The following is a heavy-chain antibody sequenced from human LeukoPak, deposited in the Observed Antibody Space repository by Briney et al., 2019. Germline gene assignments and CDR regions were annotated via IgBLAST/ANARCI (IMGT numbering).Heavy chain of an antibody. CDR3: AREVRLDYGSGSYVVYFDY. D-gene: IGHD3-10*01. V-gene: IGHV3-66*01. J-gene: IGHJ4*02. CDR2: IYSGGST. Sequence: GGSLRLSCAASGFTLSSNYMSWVRQAPGKGLEWVSVIYSGGSTYYADSVKGRFTISRDNSKNTLYLQMNSLRAEDTAVYYCAREVRLDYGSGSYVVYFDYWGQGTLVTVSS. CDR1: GFTLSSNY.